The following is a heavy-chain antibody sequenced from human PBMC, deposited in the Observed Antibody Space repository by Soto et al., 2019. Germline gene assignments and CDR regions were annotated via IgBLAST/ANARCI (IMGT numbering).Heavy chain of an antibody. CDR3: ARAVAVAADFDY. CDR1: GYTFTGYA. J-gene: IGHJ4*02. CDR2: INAGNGNT. D-gene: IGHD6-19*01. Sequence: QVQLVQSGDEEKKPGASVKVSCKASGYTFTGYAMHWVRQAPGQRLEWMGWINAGNGNTKYSQKFQGRVTITRDTTGSTAYMELSSLRSEDTAVYYCARAVAVAADFDYWGQGTLVTVSS. V-gene: IGHV1-3*05.